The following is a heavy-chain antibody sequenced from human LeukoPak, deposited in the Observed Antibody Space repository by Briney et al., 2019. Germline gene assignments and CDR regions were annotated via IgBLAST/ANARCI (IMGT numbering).Heavy chain of an antibody. CDR2: IYTSGST. V-gene: IGHV4-4*07. CDR1: GGSISSYY. J-gene: IGHJ1*01. CDR3: ARVGGNSYPGYFQH. D-gene: IGHD4-23*01. Sequence: PSETLSLTCTVSGGSISSYYWSWIRQPAGKGLEWIGRIYTSGSTNYNPSLKSRVTISVDTSKNQFSLKLSSVTAADTAVYYCARVGGNSYPGYFQHWGQGTPVTVSS.